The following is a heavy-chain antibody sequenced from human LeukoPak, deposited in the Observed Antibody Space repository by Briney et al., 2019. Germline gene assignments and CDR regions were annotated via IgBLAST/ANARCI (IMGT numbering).Heavy chain of an antibody. Sequence: PSETLSLTCTVSGGSISSYCWSWIRQPPGKGLEWIGYIYYSGSTNYNPSLKSRVTISVDTSKNQFSLKLSSVTAADTAVYYCARSSYYDFWSDPEGFDYWGQGTLVTVSS. CDR1: GGSISSYC. CDR2: IYYSGST. J-gene: IGHJ4*02. V-gene: IGHV4-59*01. D-gene: IGHD3-3*01. CDR3: ARSSYYDFWSDPEGFDY.